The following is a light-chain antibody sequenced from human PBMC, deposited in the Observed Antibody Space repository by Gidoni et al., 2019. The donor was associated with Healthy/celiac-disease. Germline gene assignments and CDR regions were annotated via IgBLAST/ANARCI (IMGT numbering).Light chain of an antibody. J-gene: IGKJ1*01. CDR3: QQYNSYPWT. CDR2: KAS. V-gene: IGKV1-5*03. CDR1: QSISSW. Sequence: DIHMTQSPSTLSASVGDRVTITCRASQSISSWFAWYQQKPGKAPKLLIYKASSLESGVPSRFSGSGSGTEFTLTISSLQPDDFATYYCQQYNSYPWTFXXXTKVEIK.